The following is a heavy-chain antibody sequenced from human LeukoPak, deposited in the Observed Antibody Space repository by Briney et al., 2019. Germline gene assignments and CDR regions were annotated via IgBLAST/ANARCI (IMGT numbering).Heavy chain of an antibody. J-gene: IGHJ6*04. CDR2: IWYDGSNK. D-gene: IGHD5/OR15-5a*01. CDR1: GFTFSSYG. Sequence: AGGSPRLSCAASGFTFSSYGMHWVRQAPGKGLEWVAVIWYDGSNKYYADSVKGRFTISRDNSKNTLYLQMNSLRAEDTAVYYCARDVSGMDVWGKGTTVTVSS. CDR3: ARDVSGMDV. V-gene: IGHV3-33*01.